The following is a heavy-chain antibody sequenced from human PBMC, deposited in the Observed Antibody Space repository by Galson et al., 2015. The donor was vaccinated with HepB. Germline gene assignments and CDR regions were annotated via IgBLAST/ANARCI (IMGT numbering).Heavy chain of an antibody. CDR2: ISSSSSTI. Sequence: SLRLSCAASGFTFSSYSMNWVRQAPGKGLEWVSYISSSSSTIYYADSVKGRFTISRDNAKSSLYLQMNSLRDEDTAVYYCARRLTGYYDSSGPVGYWGQGTLVTVSS. CDR1: GFTFSSYS. CDR3: ARRLTGYYDSSGPVGY. V-gene: IGHV3-48*02. J-gene: IGHJ4*02. D-gene: IGHD3-22*01.